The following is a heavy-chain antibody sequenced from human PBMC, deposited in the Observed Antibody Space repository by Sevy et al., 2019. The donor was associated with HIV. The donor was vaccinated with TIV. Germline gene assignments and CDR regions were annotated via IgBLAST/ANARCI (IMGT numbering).Heavy chain of an antibody. CDR1: GFTFDDYA. CDR3: AKDSQYYYVSSGYYDY. V-gene: IGHV3-9*01. D-gene: IGHD3-22*01. Sequence: GGSLRLSCAASGFTFDDYAMHWVRQAPGKGLEWVSGISWNSGSIGYADSVKGRFTISRDNAKNSLYLQMNSLRAEDTALYYCAKDSQYYYVSSGYYDYWGQGTLVTVSS. CDR2: ISWNSGSI. J-gene: IGHJ4*02.